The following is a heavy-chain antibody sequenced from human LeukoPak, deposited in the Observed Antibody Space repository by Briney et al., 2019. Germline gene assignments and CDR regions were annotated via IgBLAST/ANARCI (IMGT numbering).Heavy chain of an antibody. CDR3: ARRAASTGTMFDY. D-gene: IGHD1-1*01. CDR1: GYSFTTYW. J-gene: IGHJ4*01. CDR2: IYPGDSDT. Sequence: GESLKISCKGSGYSFTTYWIAWVRPMPGKGLEWMGIIYPGDSDTTYSPSFQGQVTISADKSISTAYLQWSILKASDTAMYYCARRAASTGTMFDYWGQGILVTVSS. V-gene: IGHV5-51*01.